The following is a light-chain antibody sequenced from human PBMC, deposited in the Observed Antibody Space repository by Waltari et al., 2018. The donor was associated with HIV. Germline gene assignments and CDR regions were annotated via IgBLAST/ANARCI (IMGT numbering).Light chain of an antibody. Sequence: DIQMTQSPSSLSASVGDRVTITCQASQDITNYLNWYQQKPGKAPKLLIYAASNLETGVPSRFSGIGSGTDFTFTISSLQPEDIATYHCQQYDNLPLTFGGGTKVEIK. CDR1: QDITNY. CDR2: AAS. CDR3: QQYDNLPLT. V-gene: IGKV1-33*01. J-gene: IGKJ4*01.